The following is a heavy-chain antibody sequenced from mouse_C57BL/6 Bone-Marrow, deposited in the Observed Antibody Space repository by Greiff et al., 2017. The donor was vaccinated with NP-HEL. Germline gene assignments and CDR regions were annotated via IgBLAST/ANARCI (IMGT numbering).Heavy chain of an antibody. CDR2: IDPSDSET. V-gene: IGHV1-52*01. J-gene: IGHJ1*03. D-gene: IGHD1-1*01. Sequence: QVQLQQPGAELVRPGSSVKLSCKASGYTFTSYWMHWVKQRPIQGLEWIGNIDPSDSETHYNQKFKDKATLTVDKSSSTAYMQLSSLTSEDSAVYYCARGDYYGSSDWYVDVWGTGTTVTVSS. CDR1: GYTFTSYW. CDR3: ARGDYYGSSDWYVDV.